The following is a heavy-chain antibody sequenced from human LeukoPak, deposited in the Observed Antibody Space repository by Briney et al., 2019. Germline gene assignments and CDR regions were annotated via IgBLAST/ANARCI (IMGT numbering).Heavy chain of an antibody. Sequence: SDTLSITCTVSGGSISSYYWSWIRQPPGKGLEWIGYIYYSGSTNYNPSLKSRVTISVDTSKNQFSLKLSSVTAADTAVYYCARWSGTRSDYWGQGTLVTVSS. CDR2: IYYSGST. D-gene: IGHD1-7*01. CDR3: ARWSGTRSDY. CDR1: GGSISSYY. J-gene: IGHJ4*02. V-gene: IGHV4-59*07.